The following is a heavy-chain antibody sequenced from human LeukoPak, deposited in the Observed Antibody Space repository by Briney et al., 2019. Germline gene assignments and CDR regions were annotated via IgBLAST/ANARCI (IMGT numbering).Heavy chain of an antibody. CDR3: ARGGGAAAGMYYYYGMDV. Sequence: GGSLRLSCAASGFTFSDYYMNWVRQAPGKGLEWVSSISSSSYIYYADSVKGRFTISRDNAKSSLYLQMNSLRAEDTAVYYCARGGGAAAGMYYYYGMDVWGQGTTVTVSS. CDR1: GFTFSDYY. D-gene: IGHD6-13*01. V-gene: IGHV3-21*01. J-gene: IGHJ6*02. CDR2: ISSSSYI.